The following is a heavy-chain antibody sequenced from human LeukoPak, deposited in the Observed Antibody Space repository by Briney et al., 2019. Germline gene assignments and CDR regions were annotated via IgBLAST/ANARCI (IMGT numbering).Heavy chain of an antibody. J-gene: IGHJ4*02. V-gene: IGHV3-48*01. D-gene: IGHD3-3*01. Sequence: PGGSLRLSCAASGCNFNTFSMNWVRQAPGKGLEWVAYISSNGSTTYYADSMKGRFTISRDNAKNSLHLQMNGLRGEDTAVYYCARDGFCDFWGQGTLVTVSS. CDR3: ARDGFCDF. CDR2: ISSNGSTT. CDR1: GCNFNTFS.